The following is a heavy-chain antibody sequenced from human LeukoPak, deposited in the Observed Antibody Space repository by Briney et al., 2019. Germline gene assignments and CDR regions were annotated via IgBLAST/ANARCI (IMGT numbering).Heavy chain of an antibody. Sequence: GGSLRHSCAASGFTSEDYAMHLVRKAPGKSLEWVSLISGDGGSTYYADSVKSRFTIYRDNSKNSLYLQMNSLRTEDTALYYCAKVQVGEYDYWGQGTLVTVSS. CDR2: ISGDGGST. J-gene: IGHJ4*02. V-gene: IGHV3-43*02. CDR1: GFTSEDYA. D-gene: IGHD1-26*01. CDR3: AKVQVGEYDY.